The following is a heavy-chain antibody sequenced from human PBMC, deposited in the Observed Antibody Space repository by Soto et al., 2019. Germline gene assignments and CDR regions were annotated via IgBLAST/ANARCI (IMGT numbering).Heavy chain of an antibody. Sequence: GSGPTLVNPTQTLTLTCTFSGFSLSTSGVGVGWIRQPPGKALEWLALIYWNDDKRYSPSLKSRLTITKDTSKNQVVLTMTNMDPVDTATYYCAHRSIAARGGAFDIWGQGTMVTVSS. V-gene: IGHV2-5*01. CDR3: AHRSIAARGGAFDI. J-gene: IGHJ3*02. CDR2: IYWNDDK. D-gene: IGHD6-6*01. CDR1: GFSLSTSGVG.